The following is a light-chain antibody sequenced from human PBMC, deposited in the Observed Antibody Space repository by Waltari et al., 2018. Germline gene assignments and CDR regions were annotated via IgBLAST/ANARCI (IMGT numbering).Light chain of an antibody. CDR2: GAS. Sequence: EIRLTQFPAIVYVSPGERVTLSCRASRSITENLAWFQQKPGQAPRLLIAGASSRATGIPARFTASGSGTEFTLTISSLQSEDFAVYFCQQYNPWPPITFGGGTRVENK. CDR1: RSITEN. CDR3: QQYNPWPPIT. J-gene: IGKJ4*01. V-gene: IGKV3-15*01.